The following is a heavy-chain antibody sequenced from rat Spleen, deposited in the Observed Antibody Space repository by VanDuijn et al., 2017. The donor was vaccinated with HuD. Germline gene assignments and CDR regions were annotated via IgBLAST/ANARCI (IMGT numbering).Heavy chain of an antibody. CDR3: VRDKDYGYGFAY. CDR2: IWNTGGT. D-gene: IGHD1-7*01. CDR1: GFSLTSYS. Sequence: QVQLKESGPGLVQPSETLSLTCTVSGFSLTSYSVSWVRQPSGKDLEWMGVIWNTGGTQYNSALKSRLSITKDTSKSQVFLKMNSLQTEDTATYYCVRDKDYGYGFAYWGQGTLVTVSS. V-gene: IGHV2-41*01. J-gene: IGHJ3*01.